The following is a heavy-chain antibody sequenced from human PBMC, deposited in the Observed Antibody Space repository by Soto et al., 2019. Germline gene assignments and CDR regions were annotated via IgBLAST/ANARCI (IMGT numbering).Heavy chain of an antibody. CDR1: GFTFNSHT. V-gene: IGHV3-30-3*01. CDR2: ISYDGSYK. D-gene: IGHD6-13*01. CDR3: ARDMWSSPLDFDP. Sequence: GGSLRLSCTASGFTFNSHTMHWVRQAPGEGLEWVAVISYDGSYKFYADSVKGRFTISRDNAKNSLYLQMNSLRDEDTAVYYCARDMWSSPLDFDPWGQGTLVTVSS. J-gene: IGHJ5*02.